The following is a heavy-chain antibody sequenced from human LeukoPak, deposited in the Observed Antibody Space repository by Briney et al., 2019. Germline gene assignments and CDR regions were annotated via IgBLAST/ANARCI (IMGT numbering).Heavy chain of an antibody. V-gene: IGHV3-74*01. D-gene: IGHD2-21*02. Sequence: GGSLRLSCAASGFTFSSYWMHWVRQAPGKGLVWVSRINSDGSSTSYADSVKGRFTISRDNAKNTLYLQMNSLRAEDTAVYYCARTKGDCGGDCTYYFDYWGQGALVTVSS. J-gene: IGHJ4*02. CDR1: GFTFSSYW. CDR3: ARTKGDCGGDCTYYFDY. CDR2: INSDGSST.